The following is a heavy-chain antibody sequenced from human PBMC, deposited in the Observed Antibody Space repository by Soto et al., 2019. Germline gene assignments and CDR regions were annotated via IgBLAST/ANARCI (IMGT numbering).Heavy chain of an antibody. D-gene: IGHD2-2*01. CDR3: ATAAKQVVVPAAMPYYYYYMDV. CDR2: FDPEDGET. CDR1: GYTLTELS. V-gene: IGHV1-24*01. Sequence: ASVKVSCKVSGYTLTELSMHWVRQAPGKGLEWMGGFDPEDGETIYAQKFQGRVTMTEDTSTDTAYMELSSLRSEDTAVYYCATAAKQVVVPAAMPYYYYYMDVWGKGTTVTVSS. J-gene: IGHJ6*03.